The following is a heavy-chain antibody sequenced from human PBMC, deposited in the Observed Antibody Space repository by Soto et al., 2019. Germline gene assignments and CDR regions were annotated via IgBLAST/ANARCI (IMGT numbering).Heavy chain of an antibody. CDR2: IYYNGGT. V-gene: IGHV4-31*03. CDR3: ASEYSGTYNN. J-gene: IGHJ4*02. CDR1: GGSISSGDYY. Sequence: QVQLQESGPGLVKASQTLSLTCTVSGGSISSGDYYWSWIRQHPGKGLEWIGYIYYNGGTHYNPSLTSRVTISVDTSKKQFSLRLSSVTAADTAVYYCASEYSGTYNNWGQGTLVTVSS. D-gene: IGHD1-26*01.